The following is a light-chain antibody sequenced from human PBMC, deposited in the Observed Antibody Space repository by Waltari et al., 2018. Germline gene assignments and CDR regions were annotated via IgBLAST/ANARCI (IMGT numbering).Light chain of an antibody. CDR2: EGS. V-gene: IGLV2-23*01. J-gene: IGLJ3*02. CDR1: SSAVGSYNL. Sequence: QSALTQPASVSGSPGQSITISCTGTSSAVGSYNLVSWYQQHPGKAPKLMIYEGSKRPSGVSNRCSGSKSGNTASLTISGLQAEDEADYYCCSYAGSSTEVFGGGTKLTVL. CDR3: CSYAGSSTEV.